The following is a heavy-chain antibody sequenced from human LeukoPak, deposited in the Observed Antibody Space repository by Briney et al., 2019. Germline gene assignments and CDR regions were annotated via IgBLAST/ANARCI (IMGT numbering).Heavy chain of an antibody. V-gene: IGHV1-2*02. J-gene: IGHJ5*02. CDR3: ARDWGTTGTNWFDP. CDR2: INPNSGGT. CDR1: GYTFTDYY. Sequence: ASVKVSCKASGYTFTDYYMHWVRQAPGQGLEWMGWINPNSGGTNYAQKFQGRVTMTRDTSISTAYMELSSLRSEDTAVYYCARDWGTTGTNWFDPWGQGTLVTVSS. D-gene: IGHD1-1*01.